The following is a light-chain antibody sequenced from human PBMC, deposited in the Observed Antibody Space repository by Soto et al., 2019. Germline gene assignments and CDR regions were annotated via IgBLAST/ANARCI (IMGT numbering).Light chain of an antibody. J-gene: IGKJ4*01. Sequence: DIQMTQSPSSLSASVGDRVTITCRASQSISSYLNWYQQKPGKAPKLLIYAASNLETGVPSRFSGSGSGTDFTFTISSLQPEDAATYYCQQYDNLPSFGGGTKVDIK. V-gene: IGKV1-33*01. CDR1: QSISSY. CDR3: QQYDNLPS. CDR2: AAS.